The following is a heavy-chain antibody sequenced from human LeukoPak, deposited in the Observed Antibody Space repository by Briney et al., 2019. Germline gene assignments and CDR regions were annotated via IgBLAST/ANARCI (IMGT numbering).Heavy chain of an antibody. CDR1: GYIFTRYD. CDR3: ARGMDTAF. J-gene: IGHJ4*02. CDR2: MNPNTGNT. V-gene: IGHV1-8*01. D-gene: IGHD5-18*01. Sequence: GASVKVSCKTSGYIFTRYDINWVRQAPGQGLEWMGWMNPNTGNTVYAQKFQGRVTMTRDNSITTAYMELSSLRGDDTAVYFCARGMDTAFWGQGTLVTVS.